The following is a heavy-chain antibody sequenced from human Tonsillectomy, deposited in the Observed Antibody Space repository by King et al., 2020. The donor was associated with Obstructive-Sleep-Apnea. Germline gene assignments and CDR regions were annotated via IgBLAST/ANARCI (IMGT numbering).Heavy chain of an antibody. V-gene: IGHV3-15*01. CDR1: GFTFSNAW. J-gene: IGHJ4*02. CDR3: TTTPHYSSLDY. Sequence: QLVQSGGGLVKPGGSLRLSCAASGFTFSNAWMSWVRQAPGKGLEWGGRIKSKTDGGTTDYAAPVKGRFTISRDDSKNTLYLQMNSLKTEDTAVFYCTTTPHYSSLDYWGQGTLVTVSS. CDR2: IKSKTDGGTT. D-gene: IGHD4-11*01.